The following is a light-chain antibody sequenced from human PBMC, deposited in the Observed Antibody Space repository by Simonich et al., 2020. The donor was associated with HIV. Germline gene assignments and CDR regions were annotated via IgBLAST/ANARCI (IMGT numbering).Light chain of an antibody. Sequence: QSALTQPASVSGSPGQSITISCTDTSSYVGGYDYVSWYQQHPGKAPQLMIYDVSRLPSGVSNRGSGSKSGNTASLTISGLKAEDEAEYHCSSYTSNSTGVFGGGTKLTVL. CDR1: SSYVGGYDY. CDR2: DVS. CDR3: SSYTSNSTGV. V-gene: IGLV2-14*01. J-gene: IGLJ3*02.